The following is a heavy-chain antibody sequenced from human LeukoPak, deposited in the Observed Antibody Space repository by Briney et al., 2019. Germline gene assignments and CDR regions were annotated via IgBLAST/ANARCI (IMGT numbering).Heavy chain of an antibody. CDR3: ARVYYYDSSGYYGMDV. CDR1: GGPISSSSYY. J-gene: IGHJ6*02. D-gene: IGHD3-22*01. V-gene: IGHV4-39*01. CDR2: IYYSGST. Sequence: SETLSLTCTVSGGPISSSSYYWGWIRQPPGKGLEWIGSIYYSGSTYYNPSLKSRVTISVDTSKNQFSLKLSSVTAADTAVYYCARVYYYDSSGYYGMDVWGQGTTVTVSS.